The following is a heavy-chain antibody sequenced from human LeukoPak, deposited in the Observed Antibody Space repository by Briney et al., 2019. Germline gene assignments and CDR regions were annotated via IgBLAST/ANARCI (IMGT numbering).Heavy chain of an antibody. CDR2: IYNGGSA. D-gene: IGHD6-13*01. J-gene: IGHJ4*02. CDR1: GFNVSSKY. Sequence: GGSLRLSCAASGFNVSSKYISWVRQAPGKGLEWVSVIYNGGSANYAGSVKGRLTISRDNSKNKVYLQMNSLRVEDTAVYYCAREASYSGSWWYFDHWGQGTLVTVSS. CDR3: AREASYSGSWWYFDH. V-gene: IGHV3-66*01.